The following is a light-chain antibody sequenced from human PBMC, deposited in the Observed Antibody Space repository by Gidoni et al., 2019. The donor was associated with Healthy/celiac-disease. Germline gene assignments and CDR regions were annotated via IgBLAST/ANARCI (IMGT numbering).Light chain of an antibody. CDR1: QSVSSSY. J-gene: IGKJ3*01. V-gene: IGKV3-20*01. Sequence: IVWTQSPDPMSLSPGARATISCRASQSVSSSYLAWYQQKPGQSPMLLIYGASSRATCIPDRFSGSGSGTDFTLTISILEPEDFAVYYCQQYGSSPRIFTFGPGTKVDIK. CDR3: QQYGSSPRIFT. CDR2: GAS.